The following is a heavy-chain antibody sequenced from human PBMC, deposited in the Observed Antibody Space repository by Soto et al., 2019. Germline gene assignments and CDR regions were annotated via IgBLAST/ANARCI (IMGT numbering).Heavy chain of an antibody. Sequence: SETLSLTCIVSGASISSSSWWTWVRQTPGKGLEWIGEIYHIGMTHYTSSLKSRVSMSVDKSENTFSLNLRSVTAADTAVYYCARGLRGTDYDILPGGSWGRAALVT. D-gene: IGHD3-9*01. CDR3: ARGLRGTDYDILPGGS. V-gene: IGHV4-4*02. CDR1: GASISSSSW. J-gene: IGHJ5*02. CDR2: IYHIGMT.